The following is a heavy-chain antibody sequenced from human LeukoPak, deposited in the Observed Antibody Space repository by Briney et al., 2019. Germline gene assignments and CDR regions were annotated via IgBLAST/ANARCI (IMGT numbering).Heavy chain of an antibody. J-gene: IGHJ4*02. CDR2: IYYSGST. V-gene: IGHV4-59*01. D-gene: IGHD6-13*01. CDR1: GDSISNYY. CDR3: AREVVAAAGTVDY. Sequence: SETLSLTCAVSGDSISNYYWSWIRQPPGKGPEWIGYIYYSGSTNYNPSLKSRVTISVDTSKNQFSLKLSSVTAADTAVYYCAREVVAAAGTVDYWGQGTLVTVSS.